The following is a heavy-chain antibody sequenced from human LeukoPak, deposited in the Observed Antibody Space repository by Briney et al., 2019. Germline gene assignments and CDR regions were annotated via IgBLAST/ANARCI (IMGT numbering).Heavy chain of an antibody. CDR1: GFTFSSYW. J-gene: IGHJ5*02. CDR2: IKQDGSEK. CDR3: ARRLLRFGANWFDP. D-gene: IGHD3-10*01. Sequence: GGSLRLSCAASGFTFSSYWMSWVRQAPGKGLEWVANIKQDGSEKYYVDSVKGRFTISRDNAKNSLYLQMNSLRAEDTAVYYCARRLLRFGANWFDPWGQGTLVTVSS. V-gene: IGHV3-7*01.